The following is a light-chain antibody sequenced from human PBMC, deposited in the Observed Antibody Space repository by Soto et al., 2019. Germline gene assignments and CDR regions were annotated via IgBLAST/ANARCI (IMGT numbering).Light chain of an antibody. CDR2: GAS. CDR3: QQYGSSRT. CDR1: QSVSSNY. J-gene: IGKJ5*01. Sequence: EIVLTQSPGTLSLSPGERATLSCRASQSVSSNYLAWYQQKPGQAPRLLIYGASSRGTGIPDRFSGSGSGTDFTLTISRLEPEDFSVYYCQQYGSSRTFGQGTRLAIK. V-gene: IGKV3-20*01.